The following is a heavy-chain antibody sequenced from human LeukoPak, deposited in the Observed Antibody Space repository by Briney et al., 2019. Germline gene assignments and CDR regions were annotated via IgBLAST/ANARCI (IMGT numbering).Heavy chain of an antibody. D-gene: IGHD2-21*01. CDR2: IYYSGST. CDR1: SGSISSYY. J-gene: IGHJ4*02. Sequence: SETLSLTCTVSSGSISSYYWTWIRQPPGKGLEWIGYIYYSGSTNYNPSLKSRVTISVDTSKNQFSLKLSSVTAADTAVYYCARVVSKVVDYWGQGTLVTVSS. V-gene: IGHV4-59*01. CDR3: ARVVSKVVDY.